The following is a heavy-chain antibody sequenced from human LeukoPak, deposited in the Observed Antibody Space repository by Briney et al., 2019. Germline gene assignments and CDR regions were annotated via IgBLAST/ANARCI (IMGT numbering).Heavy chain of an antibody. D-gene: IGHD5-12*01. J-gene: IGHJ4*02. Sequence: GGSLRLSCAASGVTFNSYAIHWVRQAPGKGLEWVAVISYDGSNKYYADSVKGRFTISRDNSKNTLYLQLNSLRPEDTAVYYCARDQLAYSGYDTLFDYWGQGTLVTVSS. CDR2: ISYDGSNK. V-gene: IGHV3-30*04. CDR1: GVTFNSYA. CDR3: ARDQLAYSGYDTLFDY.